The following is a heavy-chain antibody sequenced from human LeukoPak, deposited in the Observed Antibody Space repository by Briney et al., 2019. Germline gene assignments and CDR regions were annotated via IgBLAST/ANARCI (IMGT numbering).Heavy chain of an antibody. V-gene: IGHV1-8*01. J-gene: IGHJ4*02. CDR2: MNPNSGNT. CDR3: ARGLTPRGGSYGYY. CDR1: GYTFTSYD. D-gene: IGHD1-26*01. Sequence: GASVKVSCKASGYTFTSYDINWVRQATGQGLEWMGWMNPNSGNTGYAQKSQGRVTMTRNTSISTAYMELSSLRSEDTAVYYCARGLTPRGGSYGYYWGQGALVTVSS.